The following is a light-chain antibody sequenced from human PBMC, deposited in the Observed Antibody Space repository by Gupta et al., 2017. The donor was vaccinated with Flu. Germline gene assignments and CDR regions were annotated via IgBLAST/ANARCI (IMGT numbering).Light chain of an antibody. J-gene: IGLJ3*02. V-gene: IGLV2-14*01. CDR3: SSYTSSSTLV. Sequence: QSALTQPASVFGSPGQSITISCTGPSSDVGGYNNVPWYQQHPGKAPKLMIYEVSNRPSGVSNRFSGSKSGNTASLTISGLQAEDEADYYCSSYTSSSTLVFGGGTKLTVL. CDR1: SSDVGGYNN. CDR2: EVS.